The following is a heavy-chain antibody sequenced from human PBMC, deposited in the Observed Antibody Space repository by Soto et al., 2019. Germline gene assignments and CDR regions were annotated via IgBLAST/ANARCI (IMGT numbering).Heavy chain of an antibody. V-gene: IGHV6-1*01. CDR1: GDSVSSNSAA. Sequence: SQTLSLTCAISGDSVSSNSAAWNWIRQSPSRGLEWLGRTYYRSKWYNDYAVSVKSRITINPDTSKNQFSLQLNSVTPEDTAVYYCARGMGWELLRGEFWFDPWGQGTLVTVSS. J-gene: IGHJ5*02. CDR3: ARGMGWELLRGEFWFDP. CDR2: TYYRSKWYN. D-gene: IGHD1-26*01.